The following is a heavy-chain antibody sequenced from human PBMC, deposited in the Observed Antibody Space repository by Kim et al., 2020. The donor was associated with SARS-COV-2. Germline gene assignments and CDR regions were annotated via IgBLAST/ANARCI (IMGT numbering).Heavy chain of an antibody. V-gene: IGHV3-73*01. CDR2: IRSKANSYAT. Sequence: GGSLRLSCAASGFTFSGSTMHWVLQASGKGLEWVGRIRSKANSYATAYAASVKNRFSISRDDSKNTAYLQMNSLKTEDTAVYYCTRVNPIAGGWYDAFDIWGQGTMFTVSS. CDR3: TRVNPIAGGWYDAFDI. D-gene: IGHD6-19*01. J-gene: IGHJ3*02. CDR1: GFTFSGST.